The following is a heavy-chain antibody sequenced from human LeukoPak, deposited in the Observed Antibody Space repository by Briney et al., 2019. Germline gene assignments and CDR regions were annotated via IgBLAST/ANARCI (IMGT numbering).Heavy chain of an antibody. CDR1: GGSISSYY. J-gene: IGHJ2*01. CDR3: ARLLNPPRYWYFDL. V-gene: IGHV4-59*08. Sequence: SETLSLTCTVSGGSISSYYWSWIRQPPGKGLEWIGYIYYSGSTNYNPSLKSRVTISVDTSKNQFSLKLSSVTAADTAVYYCARLLNPPRYWYFDLWGRGTLVTVSS. CDR2: IYYSGST.